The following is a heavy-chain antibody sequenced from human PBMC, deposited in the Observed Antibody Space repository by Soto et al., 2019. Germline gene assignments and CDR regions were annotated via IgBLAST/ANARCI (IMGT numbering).Heavy chain of an antibody. J-gene: IGHJ4*02. Sequence: TLSLTCAVSGGSISSGGYSWSWIRQPPGKGLEWIGYIYHSGSTYYNPSLKSRVTISVDRSKNQFSLKLSSVTAADTAVYYCARDNGDFDSWGQGTLVTVS. CDR3: ARDNGDFDS. V-gene: IGHV4-30-2*01. CDR2: IYHSGST. D-gene: IGHD4-17*01. CDR1: GGSISSGGYS.